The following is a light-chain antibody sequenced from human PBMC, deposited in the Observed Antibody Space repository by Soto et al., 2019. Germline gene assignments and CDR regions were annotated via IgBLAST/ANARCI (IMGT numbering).Light chain of an antibody. J-gene: IGLJ1*01. CDR1: SSSVGGYKY. Sequence: QSALTQPRSVSGSPGQSVTISCTGTSSSVGGYKYVSWYQQHPGKDPKLMIYDVSKRPSGVPDRFSGSKSGNTASLTISGLQAEDEADYYCCSYAGSYTWVFGTGTKLTVL. CDR3: CSYAGSYTWV. V-gene: IGLV2-11*01. CDR2: DVS.